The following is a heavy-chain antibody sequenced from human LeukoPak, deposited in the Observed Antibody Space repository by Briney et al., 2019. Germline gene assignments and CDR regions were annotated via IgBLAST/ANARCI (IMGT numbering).Heavy chain of an antibody. D-gene: IGHD1-26*01. J-gene: IGHJ4*02. CDR1: GGSISSSSYY. Sequence: SETLSHTCTVSGGSISSSSYYWAWIRQPPGKGQEWIGSMFHSGSTYYNPSLKSRVTISVDTSKIQFSLKLTSVTAADTAVYYCARHGSYYAVQFFDYWGQGTLVTVSS. CDR2: MFHSGST. CDR3: ARHGSYYAVQFFDY. V-gene: IGHV4-39*01.